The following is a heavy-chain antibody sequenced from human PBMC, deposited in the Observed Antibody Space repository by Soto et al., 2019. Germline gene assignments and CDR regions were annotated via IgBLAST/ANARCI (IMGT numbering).Heavy chain of an antibody. CDR3: ARDPGPYYYYYYMDV. J-gene: IGHJ6*03. CDR1: GYTFTSYG. CDR2: ISAYNGNT. Sequence: ASVKVSCKAYGYTFTSYGISWVRQAPGQGLEWMGWISAYNGNTNYVQKLQGRVTMTTDTSTSTAYMELRSLRSDDTAVYYCARDPGPYYYYYYMDVWGKGTTVTVS. V-gene: IGHV1-18*01.